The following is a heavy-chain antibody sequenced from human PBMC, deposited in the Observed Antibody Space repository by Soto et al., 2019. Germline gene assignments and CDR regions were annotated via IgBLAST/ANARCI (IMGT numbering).Heavy chain of an antibody. D-gene: IGHD6-13*01. CDR2: RWFDGSKK. Sequence: QVQLVESGGGVVQPGRSLRLSCAASGFTLSSYGMHWVRQAPGKGLEWVALRWFDGSKKYYADSVKGRFTISRDNSKNTLYRQMNSLRAEDTAVYYCARGAGQQLSTFDFWGQGTLGPGSS. V-gene: IGHV3-33*01. CDR3: ARGAGQQLSTFDF. J-gene: IGHJ4*02. CDR1: GFTLSSYG.